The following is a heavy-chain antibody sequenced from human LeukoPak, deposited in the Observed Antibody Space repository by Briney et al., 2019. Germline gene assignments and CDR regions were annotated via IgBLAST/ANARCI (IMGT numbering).Heavy chain of an antibody. V-gene: IGHV3-21*01. J-gene: IGHJ5*02. CDR1: GFTFHYYG. D-gene: IGHD2-2*02. CDR2: ISSSGAYT. Sequence: GGSLRLSCAASGFTFHYYGMNWVRQAPGKGLEWVSSISSSGAYTYYADSVKGRFTISRDNAENSLYLQMDSLRAEDTGLYYCARGREPYTNTDWFDPWGQGTLVTVSS. CDR3: ARGREPYTNTDWFDP.